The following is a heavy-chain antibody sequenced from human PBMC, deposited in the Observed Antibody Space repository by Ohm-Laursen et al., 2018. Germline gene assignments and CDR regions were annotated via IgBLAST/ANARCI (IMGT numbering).Heavy chain of an antibody. J-gene: IGHJ2*01. D-gene: IGHD6-6*01. CDR3: ARDTYSSSGANWYFDL. Sequence: GASVKVSCKASGGTFNNYAISWVRQAPGQGLEWMGGITPIFGSANYAQKFRGRVTITADESTSTVYMELSSLRSEDTAVYYCARDTYSSSGANWYFDLWGRGTLVTVSS. V-gene: IGHV1-69*13. CDR1: GGTFNNYA. CDR2: ITPIFGSA.